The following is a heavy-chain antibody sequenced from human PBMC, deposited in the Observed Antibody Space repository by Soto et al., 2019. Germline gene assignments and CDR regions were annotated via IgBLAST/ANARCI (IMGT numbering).Heavy chain of an antibody. CDR1: GGSISSGGYY. CDR3: ARKKGYSYGPHYFDY. D-gene: IGHD5-18*01. V-gene: IGHV4-31*03. CDR2: IYYSGST. Sequence: QVQLQESGPGLVKPSQTLSLTCTVSGGSISSGGYYWSWIRQHPGKGREWIGYIYYSGSTFYTPTLKSRVTISVDTSKNQFSLNLSSVTAADTAVYYCARKKGYSYGPHYFDYWGQGTLVTVSS. J-gene: IGHJ4*02.